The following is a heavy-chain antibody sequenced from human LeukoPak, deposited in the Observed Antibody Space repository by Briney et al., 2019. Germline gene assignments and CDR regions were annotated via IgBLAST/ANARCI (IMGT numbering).Heavy chain of an antibody. CDR2: ISGSGGST. V-gene: IGHV3-23*01. Sequence: PGGSLRLSCVASGFTFSSYAMSWVRQAPGKGLEWVSVISGSGGSTYYADSVKGRFTISRDNSQNTLYLQMNSLRAEDTAVYYCVKRRYDSSGYFDCWGQGTLVTVSS. J-gene: IGHJ4*02. D-gene: IGHD3-22*01. CDR1: GFTFSSYA. CDR3: VKRRYDSSGYFDC.